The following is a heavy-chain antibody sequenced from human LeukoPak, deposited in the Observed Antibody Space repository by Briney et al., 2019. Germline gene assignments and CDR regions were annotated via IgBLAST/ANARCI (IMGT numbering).Heavy chain of an antibody. Sequence: ASVKVSCKASGYIFSNFAMTWVRQAPGQGLEWMGWINTNTGNPTYAQGFTGRFVFSLDTSVSTAYLQISSLKAEDTAVYYCARESGYYYDSSGPDPGGYWGQGTLVTVSS. V-gene: IGHV7-4-1*02. CDR2: INTNTGNP. CDR3: ARESGYYYDSSGPDPGGY. CDR1: GYIFSNFA. D-gene: IGHD3-22*01. J-gene: IGHJ4*02.